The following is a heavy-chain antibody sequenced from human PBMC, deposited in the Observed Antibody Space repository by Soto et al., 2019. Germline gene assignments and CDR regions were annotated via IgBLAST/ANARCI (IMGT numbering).Heavy chain of an antibody. CDR3: TTDPELSSSAALYYGMDV. CDR2: IKSKTDGGTT. J-gene: IGHJ6*01. CDR1: GFTFSNAW. D-gene: IGHD6-6*01. Sequence: GGSLRLSCAASGFTFSNAWMNCVRQAPGKGLEWVGRIKSKTDGGTTDYAAPVKGRFTISRDDSKNTLYLQMNSLKTEDTAVYYCTTDPELSSSAALYYGMDVWGQGTTVTVSS. V-gene: IGHV3-15*07.